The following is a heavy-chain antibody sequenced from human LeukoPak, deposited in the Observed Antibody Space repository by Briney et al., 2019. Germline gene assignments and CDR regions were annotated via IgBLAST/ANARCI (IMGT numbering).Heavy chain of an antibody. CDR1: GFTFDDYA. CDR3: AKDMGAGMAFYYGMDV. J-gene: IGHJ6*02. CDR2: ISWNSGSI. D-gene: IGHD1-26*01. V-gene: IGHV3-9*01. Sequence: GGSLRLSCAASGFTFDDYAMHWVRQAPGKGLEWVSGISWNSGSIGYADSVKGRFTISRDNAKNSLYLQMNSLRAEDTALYYCAKDMGAGMAFYYGMDVWGQGTTVTVSS.